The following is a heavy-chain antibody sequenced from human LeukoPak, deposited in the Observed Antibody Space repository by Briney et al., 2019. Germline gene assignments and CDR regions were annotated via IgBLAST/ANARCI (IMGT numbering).Heavy chain of an antibody. CDR3: AKTVMYYYFDY. D-gene: IGHD2-8*01. V-gene: IGHV3-23*01. CDR2: ISGSGGST. CDR1: GFTFSSYA. J-gene: IGHJ4*02. Sequence: GSLRLSCAASGFTFSSYAMSWVRQAPGRGLEWVSAISGSGGSTYYADSVKGRFTISRDNSKNTLYLQMNSLGAEDTAVYYCAKTVMYYYFDYWGQGALVTVSS.